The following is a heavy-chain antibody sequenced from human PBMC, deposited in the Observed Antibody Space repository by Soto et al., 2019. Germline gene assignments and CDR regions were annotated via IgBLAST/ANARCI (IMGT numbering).Heavy chain of an antibody. CDR3: AGRRDGSGSLDY. D-gene: IGHD3-10*01. J-gene: IGHJ4*02. Sequence: LSLTCAVSGVSISSANWWIVVRQPPGKGLEWIAEIYHSGSTNYNPSLKSRVTMSVDKSRDQFSVGLSSVTAADTAVYYCAGRRDGSGSLDYWGQGTLVTVSS. CDR2: IYHSGST. V-gene: IGHV4-4*02. CDR1: GVSISSANW.